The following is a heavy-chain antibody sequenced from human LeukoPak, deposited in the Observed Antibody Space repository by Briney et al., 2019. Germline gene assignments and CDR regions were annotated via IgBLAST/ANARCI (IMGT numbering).Heavy chain of an antibody. CDR2: FHNSGTS. CDR3: TRGAGWLIDY. D-gene: IGHD3-16*01. CDR1: GYSISSGYY. J-gene: IGHJ4*02. V-gene: IGHV4-38-2*02. Sequence: PSETLSFTCTVSGYSISSGYYRGWIRQPPGKGLEWIGYFHNSGTSTYNPSLKSRVTISADTSKNQFSLKLNSLTTADTAVYYCTRGAGWLIDYWGQGILVTVSS.